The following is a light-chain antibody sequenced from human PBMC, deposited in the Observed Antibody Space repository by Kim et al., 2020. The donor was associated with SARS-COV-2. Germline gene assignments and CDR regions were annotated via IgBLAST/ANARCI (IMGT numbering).Light chain of an antibody. J-gene: IGKJ4*01. V-gene: IGKV1-9*01. CDR2: GAS. Sequence: INNYVAWYQQKSGEAPKLLIYGASTLQSGVPSRFSGSASGTDFTLTISSLQPEDFATYYCQQLNSYPLIFGGGTKVDIK. CDR3: QQLNSYPLI. CDR1: INNY.